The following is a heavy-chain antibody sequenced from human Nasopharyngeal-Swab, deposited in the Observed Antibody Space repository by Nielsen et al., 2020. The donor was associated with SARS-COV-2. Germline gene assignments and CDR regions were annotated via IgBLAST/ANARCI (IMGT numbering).Heavy chain of an antibody. V-gene: IGHV1-8*01. CDR2: MNTNTGNT. Sequence: ASVKVSCKASGDTLSAYDINWVRQATGQGLEWMGWMNTNTGNTGYAQKFQGRITMTRDTSMNTAYMELSGLSSDDTAVYYCARGDTGSYSAHWGQGTLVTVSS. D-gene: IGHD1-26*01. CDR1: GDTLSAYD. J-gene: IGHJ4*02. CDR3: ARGDTGSYSAH.